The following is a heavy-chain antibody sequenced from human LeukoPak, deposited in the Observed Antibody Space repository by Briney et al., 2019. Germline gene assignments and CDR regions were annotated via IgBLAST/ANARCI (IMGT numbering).Heavy chain of an antibody. Sequence: PSETLSLTCTVSGGSISSGDYYWSWIRQPPGKGLEWIGYIYYSGSTYYNPSLKSRVTISVDTSKNQFSLKLSSVTAADTAVYYCTAGVADYYYYYMDVWGKGTTVTVSS. V-gene: IGHV4-30-4*08. CDR1: GGSISSGDYY. J-gene: IGHJ6*03. D-gene: IGHD6-19*01. CDR3: TAGVADYYYYYMDV. CDR2: IYYSGST.